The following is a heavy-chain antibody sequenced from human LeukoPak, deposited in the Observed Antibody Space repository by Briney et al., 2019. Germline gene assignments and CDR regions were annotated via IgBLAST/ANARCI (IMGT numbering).Heavy chain of an antibody. CDR3: ATDYCSSTSCYTGGYGDY. CDR2: ISSYSTTK. CDR1: GFTFSSYY. J-gene: IGHJ4*02. D-gene: IGHD2-2*02. Sequence: GGSLRLSCAASGFTFSSYYMNWVRQAPGKGLEWVADISSYSTTKYYADSVKGRFTISRDNAKNSLYLQMNSLRAEDTAVYYCATDYCSSTSCYTGGYGDYWGQGTLVTVSS. V-gene: IGHV3-48*04.